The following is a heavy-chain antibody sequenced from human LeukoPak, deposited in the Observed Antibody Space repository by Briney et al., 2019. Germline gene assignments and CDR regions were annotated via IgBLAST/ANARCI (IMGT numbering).Heavy chain of an antibody. CDR1: GGSISSYY. J-gene: IGHJ6*03. CDR3: ARGPVAAAALDYYYYMDV. V-gene: IGHV4-59*01. D-gene: IGHD6-13*01. Sequence: SETLSLTCTVSGGSISSYYWSWIRQPPGKGLEWIGYIYYSGSTNYNPSLKSRVTISVDTSKNQFSLKLSSVTAADTAAYYCARGPVAAAALDYYYYMDVWGKGTTVTVSS. CDR2: IYYSGST.